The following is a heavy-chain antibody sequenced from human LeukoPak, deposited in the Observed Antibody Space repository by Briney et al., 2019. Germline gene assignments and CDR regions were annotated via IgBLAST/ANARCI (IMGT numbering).Heavy chain of an antibody. V-gene: IGHV3-7*01. CDR3: ARDPSIIVVPPAIDYYYMDV. D-gene: IGHD2-2*02. CDR1: GFTFSSYW. CDR2: IKQDGSEK. J-gene: IGHJ6*03. Sequence: PGGSLRLSCAASGFTFSSYWMSWVRQAPGKGLEWVANIKQDGSEKYYVDSVKGRFTISRDNAKNSLYLQMNSLRAEDTAVYYCARDPSIIVVPPAIDYYYMDVWGKGTTVTVSS.